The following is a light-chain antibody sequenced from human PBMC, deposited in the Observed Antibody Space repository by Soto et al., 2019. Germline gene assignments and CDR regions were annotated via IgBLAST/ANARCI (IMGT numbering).Light chain of an antibody. CDR2: GAS. J-gene: IGKJ1*01. CDR1: QSVSSSY. CDR3: HQET. Sequence: EIVLTQSPGTLSLSPGERDTLSCRASQSVSSSYLAWYQQKPGQAPRLLIYGASSRATGIPDRFSGSGSGTDFTLTISRLEPEDFAVYYCHQETFGQGTKVDIK. V-gene: IGKV3-20*01.